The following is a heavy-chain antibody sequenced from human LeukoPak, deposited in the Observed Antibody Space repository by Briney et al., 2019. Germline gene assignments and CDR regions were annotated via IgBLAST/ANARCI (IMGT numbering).Heavy chain of an antibody. CDR2: ISWNSGSI. J-gene: IGHJ2*01. D-gene: IGHD6-13*01. CDR3: AKRSSSWGNWYFDL. CDR1: GFTFDDYA. Sequence: GGSLRLSCAASGFTFDDYAMHWVRQAPGKGLEWVSGISWNSGSIGYADSVKGRFTISRDNAKNSLYLQMNSLRAEDTALYYCAKRSSSWGNWYFDLWGRGTLVTVSS. V-gene: IGHV3-9*01.